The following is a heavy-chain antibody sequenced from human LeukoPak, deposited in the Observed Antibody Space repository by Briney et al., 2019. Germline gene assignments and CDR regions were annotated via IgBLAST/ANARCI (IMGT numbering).Heavy chain of an antibody. CDR1: GYSFTGHY. CDR3: ARDDNYGSGQPDD. Sequence: ASVKVSCKASGYSFTGHYMHWVRQAPGQGLEWMGWINPKSGGTNYAQKFQGRVTMTTDTSTSTVYMELRSLRSDDTAVYYCARDDNYGSGQPDDWGQGTLVTVSS. D-gene: IGHD3-10*01. V-gene: IGHV1-2*02. CDR2: INPKSGGT. J-gene: IGHJ4*02.